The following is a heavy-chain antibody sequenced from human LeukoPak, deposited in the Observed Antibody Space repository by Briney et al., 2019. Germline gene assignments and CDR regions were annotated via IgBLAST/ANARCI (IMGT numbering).Heavy chain of an antibody. CDR1: GFTLRSYW. J-gene: IGHJ4*02. CDR3: ARDGGPFDE. D-gene: IGHD2-15*01. CDR2: IKQDGSEK. V-gene: IGHV3-7*03. Sequence: GGSLRLSCAASGFTLRSYWMSWVRQAPGKGLEWVANIKQDGSEKYYVDSVKGRFTISRDNAKKSLYLQMHSLRAEDTAVYYCARDGGPFDEWGQGSLVIVSS.